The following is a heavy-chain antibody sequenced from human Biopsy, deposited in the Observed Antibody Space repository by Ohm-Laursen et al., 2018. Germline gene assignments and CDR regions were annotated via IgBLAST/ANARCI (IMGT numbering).Heavy chain of an antibody. CDR3: AKDNLPPARGPLNYYFYGMDV. J-gene: IGHJ6*02. CDR2: INRDNGNV. V-gene: IGHV3-9*01. Sequence: RSLRLSCAASGFTFEDYAMHWVRQAPGKGLEWVSSINRDNGNVGYADSVKGRFTISRDNAKNSLYLQMNNLRTEDTALYYCAKDNLPPARGPLNYYFYGMDVWGQGTTVTVS. D-gene: IGHD3-16*02. CDR1: GFTFEDYA.